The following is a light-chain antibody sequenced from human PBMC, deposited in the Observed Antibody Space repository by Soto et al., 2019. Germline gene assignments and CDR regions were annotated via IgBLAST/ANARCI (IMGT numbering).Light chain of an antibody. CDR3: QQYNDWPRT. Sequence: EIVITQSPATLSVSPGEGATLSCRASQSVSSNLAWYQHKPGQAPRLLVFAASTRATGIPARFSGSGSGTQFSLSISSLQSEDFAVYYCQQYNDWPRTFGQGTKVDIK. J-gene: IGKJ1*01. CDR1: QSVSSN. CDR2: AAS. V-gene: IGKV3-15*01.